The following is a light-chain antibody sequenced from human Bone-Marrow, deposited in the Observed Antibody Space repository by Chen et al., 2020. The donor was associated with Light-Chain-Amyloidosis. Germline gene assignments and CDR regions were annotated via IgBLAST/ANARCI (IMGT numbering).Light chain of an antibody. J-gene: IGKJ4*01. Sequence: DIQMTQSPSSLSASVGDRVTITCQASQGITKFLNWYQQKPGEAPKLLIYDASNLETGVPSRFSGGGSGTDFTFTISSLQPEDFAMYYCQQYGTSPLTFGGGTKVEIK. CDR3: QQYGTSPLT. CDR2: DAS. V-gene: IGKV1-33*01. CDR1: QGITKF.